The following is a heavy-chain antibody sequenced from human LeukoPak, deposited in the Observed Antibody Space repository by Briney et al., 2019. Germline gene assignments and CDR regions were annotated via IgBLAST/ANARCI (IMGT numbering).Heavy chain of an antibody. V-gene: IGHV4-4*07. J-gene: IGHJ6*02. CDR3: ARVGSSGYYSADPDYYYYVMDD. CDR2: IYTSGST. Sequence: SETLSLTCTVSGGSISSYYWSWIRQPAGKGLEWIGRIYTSGSTNYNPSLKSRVTMSVDTSKNQFSLKLSSVTAADTAVYYCARVGSSGYYSADPDYYYYVMDDWGQGTTVTVSS. CDR1: GGSISSYY. D-gene: IGHD3-22*01.